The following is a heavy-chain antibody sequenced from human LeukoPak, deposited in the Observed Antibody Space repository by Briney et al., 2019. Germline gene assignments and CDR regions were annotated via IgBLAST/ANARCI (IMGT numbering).Heavy chain of an antibody. CDR1: GGSFSGYY. V-gene: IGHV4-34*01. Sequence: SETLSLTCAVDGGSFSGYYWSWIRQPPGKGLEWIGEINHSGSTNYNPSLKSRVTISVDTSKNQFSLKLSSVTAADTAVYYRARAAYSGSYYDYWGQGTLVTVSS. J-gene: IGHJ4*02. CDR2: INHSGST. D-gene: IGHD1-26*01. CDR3: ARAAYSGSYYDY.